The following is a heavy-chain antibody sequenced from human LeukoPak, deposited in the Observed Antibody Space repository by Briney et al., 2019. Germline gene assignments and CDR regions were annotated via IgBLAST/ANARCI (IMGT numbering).Heavy chain of an antibody. CDR1: GYTFTNYH. J-gene: IGHJ6*02. D-gene: IGHD6-19*01. Sequence: ASVKVSFKASGYTFTNYHVHWVRQAPGQGLQWMGWIDPKSGGTNYAQKFQGRVTMTRDTSISTANMELNRLTSDDTAIYYCARLGVGRWMVVTYYYYGMDVWGQGTTVTVSS. CDR3: ARLGVGRWMVVTYYYYGMDV. CDR2: IDPKSGGT. V-gene: IGHV1-2*02.